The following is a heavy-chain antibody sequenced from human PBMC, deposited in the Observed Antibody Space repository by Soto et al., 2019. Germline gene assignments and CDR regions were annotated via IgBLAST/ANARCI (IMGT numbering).Heavy chain of an antibody. CDR2: ITYDGSNQ. CDR1: GFSFSRFA. D-gene: IGHD3-10*02. V-gene: IGHV3-30-3*01. J-gene: IGHJ3*02. Sequence: QVQLVESGGDVVQPGRSLRLSCAGSGFSFSRFAIHWGRQAPGKGLEWVAVITYDGSNQYYADSVKGRFTVSRDNSRSTVYIQMNNLRSEDTAIYYCARLFGGYSGSHADEFDIWGQGTMVPVSS. CDR3: ARLFGGYSGSHADEFDI.